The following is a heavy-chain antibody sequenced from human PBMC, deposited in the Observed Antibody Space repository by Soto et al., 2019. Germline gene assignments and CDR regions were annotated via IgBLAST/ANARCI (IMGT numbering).Heavy chain of an antibody. V-gene: IGHV1-46*01. Sequence: ASVKVSCQASGYTFTKNYMHWVRQAPGQGLEWMGAINPSGSSTNYAQNFQGRVSMTRDTSTSTVYMELSSLRSEETAVYYCAIRNFGSSWPSFDNWGKGTLVTVS. D-gene: IGHD3-3*01. J-gene: IGHJ4*02. CDR2: INPSGSST. CDR3: AIRNFGSSWPSFDN. CDR1: GYTFTKNY.